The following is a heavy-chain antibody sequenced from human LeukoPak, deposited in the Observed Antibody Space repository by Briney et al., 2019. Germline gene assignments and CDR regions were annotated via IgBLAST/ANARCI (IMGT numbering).Heavy chain of an antibody. CDR2: INPNSGGT. J-gene: IGHJ4*02. Sequence: ASVKVSCKASGYTFTGYYMHWVRQAPGQGLEWMGRINPNSGGTNYAQKFQGRVTMTRDTSISTAYMELSRLRSDDTAVYYCARVLSQWLVQYYFDYWGQGTLVTVSS. V-gene: IGHV1-2*06. CDR3: ARVLSQWLVQYYFDY. D-gene: IGHD6-19*01. CDR1: GYTFTGYY.